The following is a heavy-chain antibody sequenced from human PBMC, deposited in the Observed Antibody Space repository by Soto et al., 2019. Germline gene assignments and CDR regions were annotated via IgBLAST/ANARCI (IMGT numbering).Heavy chain of an antibody. Sequence: SQTLSRTCTVSGGSITSSPSYWDWVRHPPGKGLEWIGSSCFGGATYYHPSLTGRVTISLDTSKNQVSLNLNSVTAADTAIYYCVRPRRHTALVFVYWGQGTLVTVSS. CDR2: SCFGGAT. CDR3: VRPRRHTALVFVY. CDR1: GGSITSSPSY. D-gene: IGHD2-8*02. J-gene: IGHJ4*02. V-gene: IGHV4-39*01.